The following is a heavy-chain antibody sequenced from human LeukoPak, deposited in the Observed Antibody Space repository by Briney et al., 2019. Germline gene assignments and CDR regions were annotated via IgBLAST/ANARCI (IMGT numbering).Heavy chain of an antibody. D-gene: IGHD2-2*01. CDR2: INHSVST. Sequence: SETLSLTCAFYGGSLSGYYWSWVRQPPGNGLEWSGEINHSVSTNYHPSLKSRVTISVDTSKNQLSVELTSVTRADRAVYYCARPSTVRTKGWFDPWGEGTLVSLSS. CDR1: GGSLSGYY. CDR3: ARPSTVRTKGWFDP. V-gene: IGHV4-34*01. J-gene: IGHJ5*02.